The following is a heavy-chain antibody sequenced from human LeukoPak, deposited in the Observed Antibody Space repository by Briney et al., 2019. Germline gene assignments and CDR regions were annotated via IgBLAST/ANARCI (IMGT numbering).Heavy chain of an antibody. J-gene: IGHJ5*02. CDR2: IYTSGST. Sequence: SETLSLTCTVSGGSISSYYWSWIRQPAGKGLEWIGLIYTSGSTNYNPSLKSRVTMSVDTSKNQFSLKLSSATAADTAVYYCAREIRYFDWLLNWFDPWGQGTLVTVSS. CDR3: AREIRYFDWLLNWFDP. CDR1: GGSISSYY. D-gene: IGHD3-9*01. V-gene: IGHV4-4*07.